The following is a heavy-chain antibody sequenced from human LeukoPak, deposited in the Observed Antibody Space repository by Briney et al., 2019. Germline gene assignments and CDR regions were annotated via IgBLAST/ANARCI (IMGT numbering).Heavy chain of an antibody. V-gene: IGHV3-30*02. Sequence: GGSLRLSCAASGFMFSDYGIHWVRQARGKGLEWVAFIRFDATIKYYTDSVKGRFTISRDNSKNTVYFQMNSLRPEDTAVYYCARADYYFFMDVWGKGTTVTVSS. CDR3: ARADYYFFMDV. D-gene: IGHD6-19*01. CDR2: IRFDATIK. CDR1: GFMFSDYG. J-gene: IGHJ6*03.